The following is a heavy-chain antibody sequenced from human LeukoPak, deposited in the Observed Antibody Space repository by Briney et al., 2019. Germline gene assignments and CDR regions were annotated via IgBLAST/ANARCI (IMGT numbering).Heavy chain of an antibody. J-gene: IGHJ6*02. Sequence: SETLSLTCTVSGGSISSYHWSWIRQPPGKGLEWIGNIYYSGSTNYNPSLKSRVTISVDTSKNQFSLKLSSVTAADTAVYYCARDNIAAAGTAGMDVWGQGTTVTVSS. CDR2: IYYSGST. CDR1: GGSISSYH. D-gene: IGHD6-13*01. CDR3: ARDNIAAAGTAGMDV. V-gene: IGHV4-59*01.